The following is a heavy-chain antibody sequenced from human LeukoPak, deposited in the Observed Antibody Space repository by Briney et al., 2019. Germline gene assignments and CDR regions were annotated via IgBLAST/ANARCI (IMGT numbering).Heavy chain of an antibody. D-gene: IGHD2-21*01. V-gene: IGHV3-23*01. CDR1: GLTFSSYA. Sequence: GGSLRLSCAASGLTFSSYAMSWVRQGPGKGLEWVSGISGSGTNTYYADSVKGRFTISRDNSKNTLYLQMNNLRAEDTAVYYCATERGDSPDYWGQGTPVTVSS. J-gene: IGHJ4*02. CDR3: ATERGDSPDY. CDR2: ISGSGTNT.